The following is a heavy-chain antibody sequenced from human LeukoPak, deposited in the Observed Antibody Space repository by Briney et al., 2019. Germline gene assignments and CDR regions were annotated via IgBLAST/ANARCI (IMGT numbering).Heavy chain of an antibody. Sequence: GGSLRLSCTASGFNFVTYWMSWVRQAPGKGLEWVASIKQDGTEKYFVDSVKGRFTISRDNAKKSLYLQMNSLRAEDTAVYYCARDRFRPDYWGQGTLVIVSS. CDR2: IKQDGTEK. J-gene: IGHJ4*02. CDR3: ARDRFRPDY. V-gene: IGHV3-7*01. D-gene: IGHD3-10*01. CDR1: GFNFVTYW.